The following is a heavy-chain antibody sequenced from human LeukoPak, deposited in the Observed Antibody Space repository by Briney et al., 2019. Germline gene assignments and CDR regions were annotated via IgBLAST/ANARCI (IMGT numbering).Heavy chain of an antibody. J-gene: IGHJ4*02. D-gene: IGHD3-10*01. CDR2: ISAYNGNT. CDR1: GCTFTSYG. CDR3: ARDDVLLWFGEFRASY. Sequence: ASVKVSCKASGCTFTSYGISWVRQAPGQGLEWMGWISAYNGNTNYAQKLQGRVTMTTDTSTSTAYMELRSLRSDDTAVYYCARDDVLLWFGEFRASYWGQGTLVTVSS. V-gene: IGHV1-18*01.